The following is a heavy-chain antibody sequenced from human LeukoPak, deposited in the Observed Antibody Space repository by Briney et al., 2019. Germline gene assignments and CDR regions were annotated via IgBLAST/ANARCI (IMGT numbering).Heavy chain of an antibody. CDR1: GFTFSSYA. CDR3: AKFVLSGYSYGYDYFDY. CDR2: INSIGSAT. Sequence: GGSLRLSCAASGFTFSSYAMSWVRQAPGKGLEWVSAINSIGSATYYVDSVKGRFSISRDNSKNTLYLQMNSLRAEDTAVYYCAKFVLSGYSYGYDYFDYWGQGTLVTVSS. V-gene: IGHV3-23*01. J-gene: IGHJ4*02. D-gene: IGHD5-18*01.